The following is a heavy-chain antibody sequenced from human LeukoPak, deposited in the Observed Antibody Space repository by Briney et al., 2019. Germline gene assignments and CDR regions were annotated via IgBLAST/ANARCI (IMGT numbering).Heavy chain of an antibody. CDR2: ISSGAVSI. V-gene: IGHV3-23*01. CDR1: GFTFSSFE. D-gene: IGHD2-15*01. CDR3: AKAPVTSCRGAFCYPFDY. J-gene: IGHJ4*02. Sequence: QSGGSLRLSCAASGFTFSSFEMNWVRQAPGKGLEWVSSISSGAVSIYYADSVKGRFTISRDNSKNTLYLQMNSLRAEDAAVYYCAKAPVTSCRGAFCYPFDYWGQGTLVTVSS.